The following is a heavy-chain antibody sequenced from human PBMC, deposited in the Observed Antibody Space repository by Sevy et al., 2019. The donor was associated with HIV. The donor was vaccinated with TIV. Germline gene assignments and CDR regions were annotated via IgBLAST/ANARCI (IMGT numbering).Heavy chain of an antibody. J-gene: IGHJ4*02. CDR2: ISSNGGST. D-gene: IGHD5-18*01. V-gene: IGHV3-64*02. Sequence: GGSLRLSCAASGFSFSSYALHRVRQAPGKGLEYVSAISSNGGSTYYADSVKGRFTISRENSKNTLYLQMGSLRAEDVAVYYCAREGVGGYSYSLDYWGQGTLVTVSS. CDR3: AREGVGGYSYSLDY. CDR1: GFSFSSYA.